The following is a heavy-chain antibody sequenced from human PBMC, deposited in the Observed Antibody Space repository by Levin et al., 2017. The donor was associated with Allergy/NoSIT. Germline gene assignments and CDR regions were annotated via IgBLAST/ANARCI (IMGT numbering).Heavy chain of an antibody. Sequence: SCAASGFTFSSYGMHWVRQAPGKGLEWVAVIWYDGSNKYYADSVKGRFTISRDNSKNTLYLQMNSLRAEDTAVYYCARSPSPDSSVVSYAFDIWGQGTMVTVSS. D-gene: IGHD3-22*01. CDR2: IWYDGSNK. CDR3: ARSPSPDSSVVSYAFDI. V-gene: IGHV3-33*01. CDR1: GFTFSSYG. J-gene: IGHJ3*02.